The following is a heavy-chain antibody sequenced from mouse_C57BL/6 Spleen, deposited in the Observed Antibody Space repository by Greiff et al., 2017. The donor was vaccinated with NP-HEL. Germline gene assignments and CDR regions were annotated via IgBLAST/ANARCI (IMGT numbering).Heavy chain of an antibody. V-gene: IGHV1-59*01. CDR3: ARYLWLRRDLYYAMDY. J-gene: IGHJ4*01. CDR1: GYTFTSYW. D-gene: IGHD2-2*01. Sequence: QVQLQQPGAELVRPGTSVKLSCKASGYTFTSYWMHWVKQRPGQGLEWIGVIDPSDSYTNYNQKFKGKATLTVDTSSSTAYMQLSSLTSEDSAVYYCARYLWLRRDLYYAMDYWGQGTSVTVSS. CDR2: IDPSDSYT.